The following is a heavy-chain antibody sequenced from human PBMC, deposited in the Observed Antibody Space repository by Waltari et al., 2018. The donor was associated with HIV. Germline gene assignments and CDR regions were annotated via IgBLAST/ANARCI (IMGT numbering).Heavy chain of an antibody. CDR1: DDSITKYC. CDR3: ARDGTGSGSWGWFDP. V-gene: IGHV4-59*01. Sequence: QVQLQESGLGLVKPSETLSLSCNVSDDSITKYCWSWIRQAPGKGLEWIGHIYNGYTTDHQPSLKRRLTSSRDTSKKQFSLRWSAVTGADTAVYYCARDGTGSGSWGWFDPRGQGTLVTVSS. D-gene: IGHD3-10*01. CDR2: IYNGYTT. J-gene: IGHJ5*02.